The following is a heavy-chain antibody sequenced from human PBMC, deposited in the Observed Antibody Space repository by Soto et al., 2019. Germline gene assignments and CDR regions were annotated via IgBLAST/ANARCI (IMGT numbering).Heavy chain of an antibody. J-gene: IGHJ6*02. CDR1: GFTFSDYY. CDR2: ISSSSSYT. CDR3: ARDTSPVVPAAIPYYYYGMDV. Sequence: VGSLRLSCAASGFTFSDYYMSWIRQAPGKGLEWVSYISSSSSYTNYADSVKGRFTISRDNAKNSLYLQMNSLRAEDTAVYYCARDTSPVVPAAIPYYYYGMDVWGQGTTVTVSS. V-gene: IGHV3-11*06. D-gene: IGHD2-2*01.